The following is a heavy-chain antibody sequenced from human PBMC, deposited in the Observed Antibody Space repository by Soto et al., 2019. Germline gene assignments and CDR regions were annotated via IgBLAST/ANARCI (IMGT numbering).Heavy chain of an antibody. CDR2: ISYDGSNK. D-gene: IGHD5-12*01. CDR1: GFTFSSYG. CDR3: ATTRSRDGYND. J-gene: IGHJ4*02. Sequence: QVQLVESGGGVVQPGRSLRLSCAASGFTFSSYGMHWVRQAPGKGLEWVAVISYDGSNKYYADSVKGRFTISRDNSKNTLYLHMNSLRAEDTAVYYCATTRSRDGYNDCGQGTLVTVSS. V-gene: IGHV3-30*03.